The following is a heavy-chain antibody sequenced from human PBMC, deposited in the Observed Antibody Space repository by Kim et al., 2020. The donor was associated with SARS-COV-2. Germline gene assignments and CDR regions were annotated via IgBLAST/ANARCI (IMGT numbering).Heavy chain of an antibody. V-gene: IGHV4-34*01. D-gene: IGHD6-19*01. CDR3: ARGREQWLGFYAY. CDR1: GGSFSGYY. Sequence: SETLSLTCAVYGGSFSGYYWSWIRQPPGKGLEWIGEINHSGSTNYNPSLKSRVTISVDTSKNQFSLKLSSVTAADTAVYYCARGREQWLGFYAYWGQGTLVTVSS. CDR2: INHSGST. J-gene: IGHJ4*02.